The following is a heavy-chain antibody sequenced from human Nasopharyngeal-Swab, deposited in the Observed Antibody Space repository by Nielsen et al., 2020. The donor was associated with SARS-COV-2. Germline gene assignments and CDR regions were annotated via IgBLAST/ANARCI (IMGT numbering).Heavy chain of an antibody. CDR1: GFTFSSYA. V-gene: IGHV3-23*01. D-gene: IGHD3-22*01. CDR2: ISGSGGST. CDR3: AKGALYYYDSSGYAHFDY. Sequence: GSLKISCAASGFTFSSYAMSWVRQAPGKGLEWVSAISGSGGSTYYADSVKGRFTISRDNSKNTLYLQMNSLRAEDTAVYYCAKGALYYYDSSGYAHFDYWGQGTLVTVSS. J-gene: IGHJ4*02.